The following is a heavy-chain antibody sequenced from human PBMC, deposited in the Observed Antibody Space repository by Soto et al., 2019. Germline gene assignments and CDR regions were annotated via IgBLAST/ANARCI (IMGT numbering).Heavy chain of an antibody. V-gene: IGHV3-30-3*01. CDR2: ISYDGSNK. Sequence: GGSLRLSCAASGFTFSSYAMHWVRQAPGKGLEWVAVISYDGSNKYYADSVKGRFTISRDNSKNTLYLQMNSLRAEDTAVYYCARDSTISGYDFWSGIFDYWGQGTLVTVSS. CDR1: GFTFSSYA. D-gene: IGHD3-3*01. CDR3: ARDSTISGYDFWSGIFDY. J-gene: IGHJ4*02.